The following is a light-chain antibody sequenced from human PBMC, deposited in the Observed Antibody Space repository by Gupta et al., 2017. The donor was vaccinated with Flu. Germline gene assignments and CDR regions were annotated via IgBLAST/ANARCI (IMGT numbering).Light chain of an antibody. V-gene: IGKV3-20*01. CDR1: QRVGNTF. Sequence: EIVLTQSPGTLSLSPGERATLSCRASQRVGNTFLTWYQQRPGQAPRLLIYGTSSRAAGIPDRFSGSGSGTDFTLTISRLEPEDFAVYYCQQYGSPSPWTFGQGTKVESK. J-gene: IGKJ1*01. CDR2: GTS. CDR3: QQYGSPSPWT.